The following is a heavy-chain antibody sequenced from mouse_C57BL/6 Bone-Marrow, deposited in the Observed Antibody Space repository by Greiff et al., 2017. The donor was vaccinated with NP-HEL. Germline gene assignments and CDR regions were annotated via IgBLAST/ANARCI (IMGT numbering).Heavy chain of an antibody. J-gene: IGHJ3*01. CDR3: ARGWDGFAY. CDR2: INPYNGGT. Sequence: VQLKQSGPVLVKPGASVKMSCKASGYTFTDYYMNWVKQSHGKSLEWIGVINPYNGGTSYNQKFKGKATLTVDKSSSTAYMELNSLTSEDSEVYYCARGWDGFAYGGQGTLVTVSA. D-gene: IGHD4-1*01. CDR1: GYTFTDYY. V-gene: IGHV1-19*01.